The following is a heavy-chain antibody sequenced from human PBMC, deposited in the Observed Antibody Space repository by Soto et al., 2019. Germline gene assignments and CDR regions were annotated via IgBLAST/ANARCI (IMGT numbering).Heavy chain of an antibody. CDR3: ARSYDSSGYYPGSFDY. J-gene: IGHJ4*02. V-gene: IGHV3-53*01. Sequence: GGSLRLSCAASGFNITNNYMSWVRQAPGKGLEWVSFIYSGGSLYYEDSVKGRFSISRDISKNTLFLQMNSLRAEDTAVYYCARSYDSSGYYPGSFDYWGQGTLVTVSS. CDR2: IYSGGSL. CDR1: GFNITNNY. D-gene: IGHD3-22*01.